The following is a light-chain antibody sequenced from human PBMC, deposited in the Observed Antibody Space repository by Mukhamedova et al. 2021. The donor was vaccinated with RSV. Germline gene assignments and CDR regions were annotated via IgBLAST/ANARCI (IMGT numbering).Light chain of an antibody. J-gene: IGLJ2*01. CDR2: DVS. V-gene: IGLV2-11*01. CDR3: CSYAGSYTFVV. CDR1: SSDVGSYNY. Sequence: GTSSDVGSYNYVSWYQQHPGKAPKLMIYDVSKRPSGVPDRFSGSKSGNTASLTISGLQAEDEADYYCCSYAGSYTFVVFGGGTKLT.